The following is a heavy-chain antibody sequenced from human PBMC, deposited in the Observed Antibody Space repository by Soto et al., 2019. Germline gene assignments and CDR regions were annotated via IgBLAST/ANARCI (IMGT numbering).Heavy chain of an antibody. CDR3: AKRSAGTWIVVGGYFDY. D-gene: IGHD2-2*01. Sequence: GGSLRLSCAASGFTFSSYAMSWVRQAPGKGLEWVSAISGSGGSTYYADSVKGRFTISRDNSKNTLYLQMNSLRAEDTAVYYCAKRSAGTWIVVGGYFDYWGQGTLVTVSS. V-gene: IGHV3-23*01. CDR2: ISGSGGST. CDR1: GFTFSSYA. J-gene: IGHJ4*02.